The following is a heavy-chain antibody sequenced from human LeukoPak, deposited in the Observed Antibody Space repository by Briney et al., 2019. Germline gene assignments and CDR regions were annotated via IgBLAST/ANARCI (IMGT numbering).Heavy chain of an antibody. CDR3: ARHVIDSTGYHLEYFDY. CDR1: GGSISSSSYY. J-gene: IGHJ4*02. Sequence: SETLSLTCTVSGGSISSSSYYWGWIRQPPGKGLEWIGSIYYSGSTYYNPSLKSRVTISVDTSKNQLSLKLSSVTAADTAVYSCARHVIDSTGYHLEYFDYWGQGTLVTVSS. CDR2: IYYSGST. V-gene: IGHV4-39*01. D-gene: IGHD3-22*01.